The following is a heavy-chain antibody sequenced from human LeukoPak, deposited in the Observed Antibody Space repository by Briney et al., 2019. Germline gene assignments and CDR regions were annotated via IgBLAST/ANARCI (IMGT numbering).Heavy chain of an antibody. D-gene: IGHD3-22*01. CDR3: AKDGAPHYYDSSGYDY. Sequence: GSLRLSCAASGFTFSSYAMSWVRQAPGKGLEWVSAISGSGGSTYYADSVKGRFTISRDNSKNTLYLQMNSLRAEDTAVYYCAKDGAPHYYDSSGYDYWGQGTLVTVSS. CDR2: ISGSGGST. CDR1: GFTFSSYA. V-gene: IGHV3-23*01. J-gene: IGHJ4*02.